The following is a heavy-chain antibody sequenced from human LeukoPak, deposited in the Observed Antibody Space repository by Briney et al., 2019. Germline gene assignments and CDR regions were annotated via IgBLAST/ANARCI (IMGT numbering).Heavy chain of an antibody. D-gene: IGHD4-17*01. CDR2: IWYDGSNK. Sequence: PGRSLRLSCAASGFTFSSYGMRWVRQAPGKGLEWVAVIWYDGSNKYYADSVKGRFTISRDNSKNTLYLQMNSLRAEDTAVYYCAKDGIYGDDGAYWGQGTLVTVSS. CDR3: AKDGIYGDDGAY. J-gene: IGHJ1*01. V-gene: IGHV3-33*06. CDR1: GFTFSSYG.